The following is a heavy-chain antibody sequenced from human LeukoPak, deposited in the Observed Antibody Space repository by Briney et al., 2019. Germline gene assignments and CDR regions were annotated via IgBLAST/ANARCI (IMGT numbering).Heavy chain of an antibody. CDR2: INHSGST. CDR1: GGSFSGYY. J-gene: IGHJ5*02. Sequence: KPSETLSLTCAVYGGSFSGYYWSWIRQPPGKGLEWIGEINHSGSTNYNPSLKSRVTISVDTSKNQFSLKLSSVTAADTAAYYCARVGDSGGFDPWGQGTLVTVSS. V-gene: IGHV4-34*01. CDR3: ARVGDSGGFDP. D-gene: IGHD2-21*01.